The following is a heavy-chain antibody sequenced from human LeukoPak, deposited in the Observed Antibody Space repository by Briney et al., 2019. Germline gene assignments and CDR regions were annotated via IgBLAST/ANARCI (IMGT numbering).Heavy chain of an antibody. CDR3: AKDGLCPDVCPTKIAVSCYFDS. CDR2: INSNGDSN. Sequence: PGGSLRLSCEASGFSFSIFTMSWVRQAPGKGLEWISTINSNGDSNYYADPVKGRFTISRDNSKNTVFLQMNSLSAEDTAVYYCAKDGLCPDVCPTKIAVSCYFDSWGQGMPVTVAS. D-gene: IGHD6-19*01. J-gene: IGHJ4*02. CDR1: GFSFSIFT. V-gene: IGHV3-23*01.